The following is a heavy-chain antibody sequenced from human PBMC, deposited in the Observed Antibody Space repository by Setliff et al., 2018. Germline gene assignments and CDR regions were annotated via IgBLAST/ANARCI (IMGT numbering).Heavy chain of an antibody. Sequence: GASVKVSCKTSGYKFNDYAISWVRQGPGQGLEWMGWISAYSGNTYYAQKLHDRVTLTTDTSTSTAYMELRSLGTDDTAVYYCSRLVRYCTTTTCQRASGGEFWGQGTRVTVSS. CDR1: GYKFNDYA. J-gene: IGHJ4*02. CDR3: SRLVRYCTTTTCQRASGGEF. D-gene: IGHD2-2*01. V-gene: IGHV1-18*01. CDR2: ISAYSGNT.